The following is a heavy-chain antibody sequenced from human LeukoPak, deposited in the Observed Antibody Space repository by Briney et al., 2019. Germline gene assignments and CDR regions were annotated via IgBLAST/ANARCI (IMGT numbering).Heavy chain of an antibody. J-gene: IGHJ2*01. CDR1: GFTFSSYG. CDR3: ARDLYDSTGIERHFDL. Sequence: GGSLRLSCAASGFTFSSYGMHWVCQAPGKGLEWVAVIWYDGSNKYYADSVKGRFTISSDNSKNTLYLQMDSLRAEDTAVYYCARDLYDSTGIERHFDLWGRGTLVTVSS. D-gene: IGHD3-22*01. V-gene: IGHV3-33*01. CDR2: IWYDGSNK.